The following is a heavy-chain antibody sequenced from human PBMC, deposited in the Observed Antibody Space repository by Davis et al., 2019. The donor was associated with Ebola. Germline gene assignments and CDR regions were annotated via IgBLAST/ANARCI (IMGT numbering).Heavy chain of an antibody. V-gene: IGHV1-69*04. CDR2: IIPILGIA. D-gene: IGHD5-12*01. CDR3: ARDRPYSGYDYYYYYGMDV. J-gene: IGHJ6*02. Sequence: SVKVSCKASGGTFSSYAISWVRQAPGQGLEWMGRIIPILGIANYAQKFQGRVTITADKSTSTAYMELSSLRSEDTAVYYCARDRPYSGYDYYYYYGMDVWGQGTTATVSS. CDR1: GGTFSSYA.